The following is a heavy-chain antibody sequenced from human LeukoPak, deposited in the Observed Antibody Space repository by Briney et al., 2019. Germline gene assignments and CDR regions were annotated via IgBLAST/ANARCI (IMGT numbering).Heavy chain of an antibody. V-gene: IGHV4-34*01. CDR2: INHSGST. Sequence: PSETLSLTRAVYGGSFSGYYWSWIRQPPGKGLEWIGEINHSGSTNYNPSLKSRVTISVDTSKNQFSLKLSSVTAADTAVYYCAMVVGARRTGVSYWGQGTLVTVSS. J-gene: IGHJ4*02. CDR1: GGSFSGYY. D-gene: IGHD1-26*01. CDR3: AMVVGARRTGVSY.